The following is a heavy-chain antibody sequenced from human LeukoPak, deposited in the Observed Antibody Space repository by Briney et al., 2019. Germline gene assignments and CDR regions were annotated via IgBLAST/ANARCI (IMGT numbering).Heavy chain of an antibody. V-gene: IGHV3-23*01. D-gene: IGHD6-19*01. CDR3: AKGVEAVAGTFDY. CDR2: ISGGGGPT. J-gene: IGHJ4*02. Sequence: PGGSLRLSCAASGFTFSNYAMSWVRQAPGKGLEWVSAISGGGGPTYYADSVKGRFTISRDNSKNTLYLQMNSLRAEDTAVYYCAKGVEAVAGTFDYWGQGTLVTVSS. CDR1: GFTFSNYA.